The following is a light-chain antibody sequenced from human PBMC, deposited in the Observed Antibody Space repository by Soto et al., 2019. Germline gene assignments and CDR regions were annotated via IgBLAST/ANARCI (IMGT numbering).Light chain of an antibody. J-gene: IGLJ1*01. Sequence: QSVLTQPPSVSAAPGQKVTISCALSSSNIGNNYVSWYQQLPGTAPKLLIYDNNKRPSEIPDRFSDSKSGTSATLGITGLQTGDEADYYCGTWDSSLSAYVFGTGTKVTVL. CDR1: SSNIGNNY. CDR3: GTWDSSLSAYV. V-gene: IGLV1-51*01. CDR2: DNN.